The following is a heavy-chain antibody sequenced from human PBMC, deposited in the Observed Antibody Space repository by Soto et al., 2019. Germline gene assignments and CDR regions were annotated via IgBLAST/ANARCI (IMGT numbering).Heavy chain of an antibody. CDR3: ARVSRIMITFGGIYYFDY. J-gene: IGHJ4*02. V-gene: IGHV4-34*01. CDR1: GGSFSGYY. Sequence: SETLSLTCAVYGGSFSGYYWSWIRQPPGKGLEWIGEINHSGSINYSPSLKSRATISVDTSKNQFSLKLSSVTAADTAVYYCARVSRIMITFGGIYYFDYWGQGTLVTVSS. CDR2: INHSGSI. D-gene: IGHD3-16*01.